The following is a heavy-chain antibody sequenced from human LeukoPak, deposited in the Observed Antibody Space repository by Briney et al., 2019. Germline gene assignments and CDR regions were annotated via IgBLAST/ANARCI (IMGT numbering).Heavy chain of an antibody. CDR3: ARDFRSGGPGDAFDI. CDR2: ISSSGSTI. D-gene: IGHD3-3*01. Sequence: GGSLRLSCAASGFTFSSYEMNWVRQAPGKGLEWVSYISSSGSTIYYADSVKGRFTISRDNAKNSLYLQMNSLRAEDTAVYYCARDFRSGGPGDAFDIWGQGTMVTVSS. V-gene: IGHV3-48*03. J-gene: IGHJ3*02. CDR1: GFTFSSYE.